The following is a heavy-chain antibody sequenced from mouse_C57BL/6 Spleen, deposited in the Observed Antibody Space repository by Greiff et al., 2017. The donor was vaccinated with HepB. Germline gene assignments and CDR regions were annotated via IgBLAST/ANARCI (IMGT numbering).Heavy chain of an antibody. CDR2: IYPGDGDT. J-gene: IGHJ4*01. V-gene: IGHV1-82*01. Sequence: VQLQQSGPELVKPGASVKISCKASGYAFSSSWMNWVKQRPGKGLEWIGRIYPGDGDTNYNGKFKGKATLTADKSSSTAYMQLSSLTSEDSAVYFCVPEYYAMDYWGQGTSVTVSS. CDR1: GYAFSSSW. CDR3: VPEYYAMDY.